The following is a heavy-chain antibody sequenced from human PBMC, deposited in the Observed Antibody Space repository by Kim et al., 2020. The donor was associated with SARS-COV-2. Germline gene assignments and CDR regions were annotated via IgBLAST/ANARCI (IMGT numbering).Heavy chain of an antibody. Sequence: SETLSLTCTVSGGSISSSSYYWGWIRQPPGKGLEWIGSIYYSGSTYYNPSLKSRVTISVDTSKNQFSLKLSSVTAADTAVYYCASSWDYDSSGYYYPLTNDYWGQGTLVTVSS. J-gene: IGHJ4*02. D-gene: IGHD3-22*01. CDR2: IYYSGST. CDR1: GGSISSSSYY. CDR3: ASSWDYDSSGYYYPLTNDY. V-gene: IGHV4-39*01.